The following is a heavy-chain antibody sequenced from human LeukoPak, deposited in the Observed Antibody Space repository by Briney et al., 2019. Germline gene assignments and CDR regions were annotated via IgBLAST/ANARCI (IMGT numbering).Heavy chain of an antibody. J-gene: IGHJ4*02. V-gene: IGHV4-31*11. Sequence: SETLSLTCAVSGDSISSGGHYWNWIRQRPGNGLEWIGYIFHTGSTYYNPSPESRVTISVDTSKSQFSLKLSSVTAADTAVYYCARSPGIWNEYGRLEYWGQGALVTVSS. CDR2: IFHTGST. CDR3: ARSPGIWNEYGRLEY. D-gene: IGHD1-1*01. CDR1: GDSISSGGHY.